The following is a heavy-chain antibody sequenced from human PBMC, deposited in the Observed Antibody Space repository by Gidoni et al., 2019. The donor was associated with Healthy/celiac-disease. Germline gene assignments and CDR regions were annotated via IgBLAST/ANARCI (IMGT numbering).Heavy chain of an antibody. V-gene: IGHV3-30*04. CDR1: GFTFSSYA. CDR2: MSYDVSNK. J-gene: IGHJ6*02. D-gene: IGHD3-10*01. Sequence: QVQLVESGGGVVQPGRSLRLPCAASGFTFSSYAMHWVRQAPGKGLEWVAVMSYDVSNKSYADSVKGRFTISRDNSKNTLYLQMNSLRAEDTAVYYCARGKGYYGSGSPNYGMDVWGQGTTVTVSS. CDR3: ARGKGYYGSGSPNYGMDV.